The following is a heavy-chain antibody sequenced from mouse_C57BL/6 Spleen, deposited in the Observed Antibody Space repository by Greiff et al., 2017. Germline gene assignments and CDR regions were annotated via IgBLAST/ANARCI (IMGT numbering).Heavy chain of an antibody. V-gene: IGHV1-50*01. CDR1: GYTFTSYW. D-gene: IGHD1-1*01. Sequence: QVQLQQPGAELVKPGASVKLSCKASGYTFTSYWMQWVKQRPGQGLEWIGEIDPSDSYTNYNQKFKGKATLTVDTSSSTAYVQLSSLTSEDSAVYYCARRNYYGSSPAWFAYWGQGTLVTVSA. CDR2: IDPSDSYT. J-gene: IGHJ3*01. CDR3: ARRNYYGSSPAWFAY.